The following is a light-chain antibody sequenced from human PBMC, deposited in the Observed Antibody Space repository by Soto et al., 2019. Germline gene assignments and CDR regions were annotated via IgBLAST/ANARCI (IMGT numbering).Light chain of an antibody. CDR1: SSDVRGYNY. CDR2: DVN. Sequence: QSALSQPASMSGSPGQSITISCTGTSSDVRGYNYVSWYRQYPGKAPKLIIYDVNNRPSEVSNRFSGSKSGNTASLTISGLQAEDAADYYCSAHSSSSTLVVFGGGTKLTVL. V-gene: IGLV2-14*03. CDR3: SAHSSSSTLVV. J-gene: IGLJ2*01.